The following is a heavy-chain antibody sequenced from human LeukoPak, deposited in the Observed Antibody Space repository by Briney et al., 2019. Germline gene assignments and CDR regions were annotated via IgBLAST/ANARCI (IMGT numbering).Heavy chain of an antibody. CDR3: ARGVSSGWYVFDY. V-gene: IGHV3-11*01. J-gene: IGHJ4*02. CDR1: GFTFSSSS. D-gene: IGHD6-19*01. Sequence: GGSLRLSCAASGFTFSSSSISWVRQAPGKGLEWVSYISSSGSTIYYADSVKGRFTISRDNAKNSLYLQMNSLRAEDTAVYYCARGVSSGWYVFDYWGQGTLVTVSS. CDR2: ISSSGSTI.